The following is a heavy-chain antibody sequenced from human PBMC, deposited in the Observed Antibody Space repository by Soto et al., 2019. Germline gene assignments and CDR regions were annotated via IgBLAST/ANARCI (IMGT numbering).Heavy chain of an antibody. V-gene: IGHV4-39*01. J-gene: IGHJ4*02. D-gene: IGHD6-6*01. Sequence: QLQLQESGPGLVKPSETLSLTCAVSGGSVSSGGNYWGWIRQSPGKGLEWIGSVHDTGTTHYNPSLTSRVTIAVDTSKNQFSLNVNSVAAADTAVYYCARGLSSPSAAAVWGQGTLVTVSS. CDR3: ARGLSSPSAAAV. CDR1: GGSVSSGGNY. CDR2: VHDTGTT.